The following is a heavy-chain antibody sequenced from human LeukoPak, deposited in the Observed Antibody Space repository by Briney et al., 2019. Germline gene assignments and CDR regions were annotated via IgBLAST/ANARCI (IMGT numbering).Heavy chain of an antibody. CDR1: GFTFSSYA. V-gene: IGHV3-33*08. CDR3: ARDQPKRLVPYYFDY. J-gene: IGHJ4*02. Sequence: PGGSLRLSCAASGFTFSSYAMSWVRQAPGKGLEWVAVIWYDGSNKYYADSVKGRFTISRDNSKNTLYLQMNSLRAEDTAVYYCARDQPKRLVPYYFDYWGQGTLVTVSS. D-gene: IGHD6-19*01. CDR2: IWYDGSNK.